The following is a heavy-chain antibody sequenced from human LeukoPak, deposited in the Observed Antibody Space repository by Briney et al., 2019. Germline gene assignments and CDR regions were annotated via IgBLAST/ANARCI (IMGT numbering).Heavy chain of an antibody. CDR1: GGSISSYY. CDR3: ARGKRYCSSTSCRYYMDV. D-gene: IGHD2-2*01. CDR2: IYYSGST. V-gene: IGHV4-59*12. J-gene: IGHJ6*03. Sequence: SETLSLTCTVSGGSISSYYWSWIRQPPGKGLEWIGYIYYSGSTNYNPSLKSRVTISVDTSKNQFSLKLSSVTAADTAVYYCARGKRYCSSTSCRYYMDVWGKGTTVTVSS.